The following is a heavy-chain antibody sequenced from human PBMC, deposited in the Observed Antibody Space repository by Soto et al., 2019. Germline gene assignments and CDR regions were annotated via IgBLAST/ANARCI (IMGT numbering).Heavy chain of an antibody. J-gene: IGHJ4*02. Sequence: GGSLRLSCAASGFTFSNARMNWVRQAPGKGLEWVGRIKSKTDGGTTDYAAPVKGRFTISRDDSKNTLYLQMNSLKTEDTAVYYCTTDLSMVPYFDYWGQGTLVTVSS. CDR2: IKSKTDGGTT. V-gene: IGHV3-15*07. CDR3: TTDLSMVPYFDY. CDR1: GFTFSNAR. D-gene: IGHD3-10*01.